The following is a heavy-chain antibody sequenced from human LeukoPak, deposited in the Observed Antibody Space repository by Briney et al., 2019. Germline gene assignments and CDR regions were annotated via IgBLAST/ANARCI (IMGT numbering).Heavy chain of an antibody. D-gene: IGHD5-12*01. Sequence: ASVKVSCKASGYTFTSYYMHWVRQAPGQGLEWLGIINPSGGSTSYAQKFQGRVTMTRNTSISTAYMELSSLRSEDTAVYYCARGRDGLFDPWGQGTLVTVSS. CDR2: INPSGGST. J-gene: IGHJ5*02. CDR1: GYTFTSYY. V-gene: IGHV1-46*01. CDR3: ARGRDGLFDP.